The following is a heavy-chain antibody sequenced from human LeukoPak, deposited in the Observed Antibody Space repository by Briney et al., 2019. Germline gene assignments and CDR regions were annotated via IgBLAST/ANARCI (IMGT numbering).Heavy chain of an antibody. CDR3: ARARPYYYGMDV. V-gene: IGHV4-34*01. CDR1: GGSFSGYY. CDR2: INHSGST. Sequence: SETLSLTCAVYGGSFSGYYWSWIRQPPGKGLEWIGEINHSGSTNYNPSLKSRVTISVGTSRNQFSLKLTSVTAADTAVYYCARARPYYYGMDVWGQGTTVTVSS. J-gene: IGHJ6*02.